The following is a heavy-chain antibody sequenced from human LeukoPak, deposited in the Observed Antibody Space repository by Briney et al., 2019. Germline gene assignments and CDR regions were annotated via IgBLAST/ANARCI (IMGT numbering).Heavy chain of an antibody. CDR1: GFTFENYW. CDR3: ARWAGVTDQ. Sequence: PGGSLRLSCAASGFTFENYWMSWVRQVPRKGPEWVANIKQDGSVEHYLDSVKGRFTISRDNAKNSLFLQMNRLIAEDTAVYYCARWAGVTDQWGQGTLVTVSS. D-gene: IGHD5-18*01. V-gene: IGHV3-7*01. J-gene: IGHJ4*02. CDR2: IKQDGSVE.